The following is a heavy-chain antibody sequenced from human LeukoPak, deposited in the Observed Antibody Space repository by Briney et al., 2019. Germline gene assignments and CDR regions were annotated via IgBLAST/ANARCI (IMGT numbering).Heavy chain of an antibody. Sequence: SETLSLTCTVSGGSVSSGGYYWSWIRQPPGKGLEWIGYIYYSGSTNYNPSLKSRVTISVDTSKNQFSLKLSSVTAADTAVYYCARGSIALYYFDYWGQGTLVTVSS. CDR3: ARGSIALYYFDY. CDR1: GGSVSSGGYY. D-gene: IGHD6-6*01. J-gene: IGHJ4*02. CDR2: IYYSGST. V-gene: IGHV4-61*08.